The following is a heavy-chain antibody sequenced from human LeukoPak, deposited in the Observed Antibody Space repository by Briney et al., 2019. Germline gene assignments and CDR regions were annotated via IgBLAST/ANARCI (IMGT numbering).Heavy chain of an antibody. D-gene: IGHD6-6*01. CDR2: MNPNSGNT. V-gene: IGHV1-8*01. J-gene: IGHJ5*02. CDR1: GYTFTSYD. CDR3: ARVRVAARLGGFDP. Sequence: ASVKVSCKASGYTFTSYDINWVRQATGRGLEWMGWMNPNSGNTGYAQKFQGRVTMTRNTSISTAYMELSSLRSEDTAVYYCARVRVAARLGGFDPWGQGTLVTVSS.